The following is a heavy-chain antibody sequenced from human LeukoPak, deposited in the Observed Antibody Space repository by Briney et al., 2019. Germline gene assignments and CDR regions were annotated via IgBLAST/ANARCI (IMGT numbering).Heavy chain of an antibody. J-gene: IGHJ4*02. CDR1: GLTVTDNY. CDR3: ARTNPVYGDFDY. V-gene: IGHV3-53*01. CDR2: IFPDGRT. D-gene: IGHD4-17*01. Sequence: PGGSLRLSCSASGLTVTDNYMSWVRQAPGKGLEWVSVIFPDGRTYHSDSLKGRFTISRDKSKNTVLLQINGLRADDTALYHCARTNPVYGDFDYWGQGVLVTASS.